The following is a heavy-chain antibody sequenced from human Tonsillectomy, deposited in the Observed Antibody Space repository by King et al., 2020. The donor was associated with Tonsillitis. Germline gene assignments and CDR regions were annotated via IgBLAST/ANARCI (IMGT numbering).Heavy chain of an antibody. CDR2: IIPIFGAT. Sequence: QLVQSGAEVKKPGSSVKVSCKASGGSFSNYAISWVRQAPGQGLEWMVGIIPIFGATNYAQKVQGRVTITADESTSTAYMELSSLRSEDTAVYYCARNPDYYYYYMDVWGKGTTVTVSS. V-gene: IGHV1-69*12. J-gene: IGHJ6*03. CDR3: ARNPDYYYYYMDV. CDR1: GGSFSNYA.